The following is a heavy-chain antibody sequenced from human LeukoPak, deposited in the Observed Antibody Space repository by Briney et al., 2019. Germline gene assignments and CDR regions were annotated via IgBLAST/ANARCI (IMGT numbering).Heavy chain of an antibody. V-gene: IGHV1-18*01. CDR3: VRHSNHAPDY. J-gene: IGHJ4*02. Sequence: RASVRVSSMTPGYIFTNYVVSWVRQAPGRGLGGMGWIKVLSGQTIYAQPSPGRVTLTPDTSTSTAHMDLRRLRSDDPAVYYCVRHSNHAPDYWGQGALVTVSS. CDR2: IKVLSGQT. CDR1: GYIFTNYV.